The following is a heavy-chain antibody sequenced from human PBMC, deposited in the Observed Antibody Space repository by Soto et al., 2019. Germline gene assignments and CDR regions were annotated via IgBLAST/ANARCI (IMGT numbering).Heavy chain of an antibody. V-gene: IGHV3-30*18. J-gene: IGHJ4*02. CDR1: GFTFNSYG. Sequence: QVQLVESGGGVVQPGRSLRLSCAASGFTFNSYGMHWVRQAPGKGLEWVASISHDGTNKYYVDSVKGRFTISRDNSKSTLYLQMNSLRAEDTAVYYCGKTPWEKYYSSWFDCWGQGTLVTVSS. CDR3: GKTPWEKYYSSWFDC. CDR2: ISHDGTNK. D-gene: IGHD1-26*01.